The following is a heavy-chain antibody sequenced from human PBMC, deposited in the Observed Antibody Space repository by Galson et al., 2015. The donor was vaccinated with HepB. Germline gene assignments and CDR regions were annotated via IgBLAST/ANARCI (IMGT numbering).Heavy chain of an antibody. J-gene: IGHJ2*01. CDR1: GFTFSSYD. CDR2: IGTAGDT. D-gene: IGHD2-2*01. Sequence: SLRLSCAASGFTFSSYDMHWVRQATGKGLEWVSAIGTAGDTYYPGSVKGRFTISRENAKNSLYLQMNSLRAGDTAVYYCARVCSSTSCYPSEWYFDLWGRGTLVTVSS. V-gene: IGHV3-13*04. CDR3: ARVCSSTSCYPSEWYFDL.